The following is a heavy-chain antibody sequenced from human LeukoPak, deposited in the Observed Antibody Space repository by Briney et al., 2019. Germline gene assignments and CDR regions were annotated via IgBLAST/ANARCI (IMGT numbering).Heavy chain of an antibody. CDR3: ARDKEYDSSGYYYNWFDP. D-gene: IGHD3-22*01. CDR2: INPNSGGT. J-gene: IGHJ5*02. V-gene: IGHV1-2*06. CDR1: GYTFTGYY. Sequence: ASVKVSCKASGYTFTGYYMHWVRQAPGQGPEWMGRINPNSGGTNYAQKFQGRVTMTRDTSISTAYMELSRLRSDDTAVYYCARDKEYDSSGYYYNWFDPWGQGTLVTVSS.